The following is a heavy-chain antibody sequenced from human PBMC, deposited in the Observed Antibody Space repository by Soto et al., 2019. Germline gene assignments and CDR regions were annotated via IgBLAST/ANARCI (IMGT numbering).Heavy chain of an antibody. CDR3: MGTHMAATWDY. Sequence: EVQLVESGGGLVKPGGSLRLSCAASGFSFSNAWMNWVRQAPGKGLEWVGRIKRETDGGTAEYAPPVEGRFSISRDDSKSTLYLQMNSLKIEDTAVYYCMGTHMAATWDYVGQGSLVTVCS. D-gene: IGHD5-12*01. CDR1: GFSFSNAW. V-gene: IGHV3-15*07. J-gene: IGHJ4*02. CDR2: IKRETDGGTA.